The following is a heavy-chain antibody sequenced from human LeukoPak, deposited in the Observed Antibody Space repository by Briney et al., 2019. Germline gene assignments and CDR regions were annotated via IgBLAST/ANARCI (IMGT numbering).Heavy chain of an antibody. Sequence: PSETLSLTCTVSGGSISSSSYYWGWIRQPPGKGLEWIGSIYYSGSTYYNPSLKSRVTISVDTSKNQFSLKLSSVTAADTAVYYCAREGGHRIELDYWGQGTLVTVSS. D-gene: IGHD2-15*01. CDR3: AREGGHRIELDY. CDR1: GGSISSSSYY. CDR2: IYYSGST. J-gene: IGHJ4*02. V-gene: IGHV4-39*07.